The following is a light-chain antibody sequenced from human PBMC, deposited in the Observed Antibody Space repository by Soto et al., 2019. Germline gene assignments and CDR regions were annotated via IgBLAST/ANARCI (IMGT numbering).Light chain of an antibody. J-gene: IGLJ2*01. CDR3: AAWDDSLKAVV. CDR1: SSNIGSNT. V-gene: IGLV1-44*01. CDR2: SNN. Sequence: QSALTQPPSASGTPGQRVTISCSGSSSNIGSNTVNWYQQLPGTAPKLLIYSNNLRPSGVPERFSGSKSGTSASLAISGLQSEDEADYYCAAWDDSLKAVVFGGGTKVTVL.